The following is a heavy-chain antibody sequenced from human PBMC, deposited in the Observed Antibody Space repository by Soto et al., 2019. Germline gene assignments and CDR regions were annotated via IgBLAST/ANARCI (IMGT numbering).Heavy chain of an antibody. CDR3: ARPGGDELDAFDI. V-gene: IGHV4-31*03. CDR2: IYYSGST. D-gene: IGHD2-21*02. J-gene: IGHJ3*02. Sequence: QVQLQESGPGLVKPSQTLSLTCTVSGGSISSGGYYWSWIRQHPGKGLEWIGYIYYSGSTYYNPSLKSRVTISVDTSKNQFSPKLSSVTAADTAVYYCARPGGDELDAFDIWGQGTMVTVSS. CDR1: GGSISSGGYY.